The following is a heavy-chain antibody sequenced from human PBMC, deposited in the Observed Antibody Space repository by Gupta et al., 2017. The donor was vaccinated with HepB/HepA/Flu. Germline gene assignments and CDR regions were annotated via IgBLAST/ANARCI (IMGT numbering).Heavy chain of an antibody. Sequence: QAHLMQSGAEVKKPGASVKVSCKASGYIFSGYYIHWVRQAPGQGLEWMGWTSFNGVDTNDGQKFKGRVTMTRDPSITTAYMEWSGLTSDDTAIYYCAKERANGLDLWGQGTLVTVSS. J-gene: IGHJ5*02. CDR2: TSFNGVDT. D-gene: IGHD2-8*01. CDR3: AKERANGLDL. CDR1: GYIFSGYY. V-gene: IGHV1-2*02.